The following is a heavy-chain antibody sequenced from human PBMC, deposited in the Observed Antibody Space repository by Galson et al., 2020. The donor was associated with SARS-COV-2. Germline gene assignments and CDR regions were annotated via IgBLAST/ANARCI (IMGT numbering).Heavy chain of an antibody. CDR2: IYYSGST. J-gene: IGHJ6*02. CDR1: GGSISSYY. Sequence: ETSETLSLTCTVSGGSISSYYWSWIRQPPGKGLEWIGYIYYSGSTNYNPPLKSRVTISIDTSKNQFSLRLSSVTAADTAVYYCASFRFYVRHYYGLDVWGQGTTVTVSS. V-gene: IGHV4-59*01. CDR3: ASFRFYVRHYYGLDV. D-gene: IGHD3-10*01.